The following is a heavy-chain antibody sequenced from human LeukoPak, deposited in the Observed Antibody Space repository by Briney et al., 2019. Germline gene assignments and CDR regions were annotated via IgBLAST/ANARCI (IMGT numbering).Heavy chain of an antibody. CDR1: GFTFSTSA. CDR2: ISGSGGKT. Sequence: PGGSLRLSCVASGFTFSTSAMSWVRQAPGKGLEWVSAISGSGGKTYYADSVKGRFTISRDNSKNTLYLQMNSLRAEDTAVYYCARRSSKSPGQDYYYYMDVWGKGTTVTVSS. V-gene: IGHV3-23*01. J-gene: IGHJ6*03. D-gene: IGHD4-11*01. CDR3: ARRSSKSPGQDYYYYMDV.